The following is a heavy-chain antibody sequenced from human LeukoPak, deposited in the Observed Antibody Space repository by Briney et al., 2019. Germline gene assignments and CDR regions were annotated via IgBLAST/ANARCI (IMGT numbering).Heavy chain of an antibody. J-gene: IGHJ4*02. D-gene: IGHD3-16*02. CDR2: ISYSGST. CDR3: ARYVWGSYPTFEDY. Sequence: SETLSLXCTVSGGSISSYYWSWIRQPPGKGLEWIGYISYSGSTNYNPSLKSRVTISVDTSKNQFSLKLSSVTAADTAVYYCARYVWGSYPTFEDYWGQGTLVTVSS. V-gene: IGHV4-59*01. CDR1: GGSISSYY.